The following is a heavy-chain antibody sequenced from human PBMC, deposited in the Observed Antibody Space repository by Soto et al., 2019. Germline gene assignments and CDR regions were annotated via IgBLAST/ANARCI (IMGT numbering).Heavy chain of an antibody. CDR3: AKDPGSGSYFY. CDR2: ISYDGSNK. V-gene: IGHV3-30*18. Sequence: GGSLRLSCAASGFTFSSYGMHWARQAPGKGLEWVAVISYDGSNKYYADSVKGRFTISRDNSKNTLYLQMNGLRAEDTAVYYCAKDPGSGSYFYWGQGTLVTVSS. CDR1: GFTFSSYG. D-gene: IGHD1-26*01. J-gene: IGHJ4*02.